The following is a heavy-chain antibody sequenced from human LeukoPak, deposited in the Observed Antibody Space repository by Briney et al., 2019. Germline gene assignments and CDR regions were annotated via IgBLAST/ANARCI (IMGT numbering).Heavy chain of an antibody. CDR3: AKDRTSGSYVDY. CDR2: ISGSGGST. J-gene: IGHJ4*02. CDR1: GFTFSSYA. V-gene: IGHV3-23*01. D-gene: IGHD1-26*01. Sequence: PGGSLGLSCAASGFTFSSYAMSWVRQAPGKGLEWVSAISGSGGSTYYADSVKGRFTISRDNSKNTLYLQMNSLRAEDTAVYYCAKDRTSGSYVDYWGQGTLVTVSS.